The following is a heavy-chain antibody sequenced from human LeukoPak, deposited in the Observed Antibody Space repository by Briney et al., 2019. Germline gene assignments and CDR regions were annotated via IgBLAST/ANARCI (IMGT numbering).Heavy chain of an antibody. Sequence: GGSLRLSCAASGFTFDDYAMHWVRQAPGKGLEWVSGISWNSGSIGYADSVKGRFTISRDNAKNSLYLHMNSLRAEDTALYYCAKEYYDSSGSFDYWGQGTLVTVSS. D-gene: IGHD3-22*01. V-gene: IGHV3-9*01. CDR2: ISWNSGSI. CDR3: AKEYYDSSGSFDY. CDR1: GFTFDDYA. J-gene: IGHJ4*02.